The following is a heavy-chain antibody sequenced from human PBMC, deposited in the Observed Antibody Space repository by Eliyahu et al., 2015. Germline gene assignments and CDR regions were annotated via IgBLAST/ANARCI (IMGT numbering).Heavy chain of an antibody. CDR2: ISGGGGSA. CDR3: AKGGLGAAGY. V-gene: IGHV3-23*04. J-gene: IGHJ4*02. D-gene: IGHD2-15*01. Sequence: EVQLVESGGGLVQPGGSLRLSCAAAGFTFSXPGXGWVRPGPGKGVEWVSTISGGGGSAYYADSVKGRFTISRDNSKNTLYLQMNSLRAEDTAVYYCAKGGLGAAGYWGQGTLVTVSS. CDR1: GFTFSXPG.